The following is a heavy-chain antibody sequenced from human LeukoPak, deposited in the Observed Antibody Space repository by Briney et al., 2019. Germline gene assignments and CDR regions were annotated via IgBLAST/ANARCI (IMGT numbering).Heavy chain of an antibody. CDR1: GYTFTGYY. J-gene: IGHJ3*02. V-gene: IGHV1-2*02. CDR2: INPNSGGT. Sequence: GASVKVSCKASGYTFTGYYMHWVRQAPGQGLEWMGWINPNSGGTNYAQKFQGRVTMTRDTSISTAYMELSRLRSDDTAVYYCARDRGAAAGPPDAFDIWGQGTMVTVSS. D-gene: IGHD6-13*01. CDR3: ARDRGAAAGPPDAFDI.